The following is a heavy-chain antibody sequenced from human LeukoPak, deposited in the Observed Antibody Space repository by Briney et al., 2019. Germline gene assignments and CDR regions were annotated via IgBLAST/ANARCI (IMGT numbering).Heavy chain of an antibody. J-gene: IGHJ6*02. V-gene: IGHV4-59*01. CDR1: GGSISSYY. CDR2: IYYSGST. CDR3: ARANYGSGYGMDV. D-gene: IGHD3-10*01. Sequence: PSETLSLTCTVSGGSISSYYWSWIRQPPGKGLEWIGYIYYSGSTNYNPSLKSRVTISVDTSKNQFSLKLSSVTAADTAVYYCARANYGSGYGMDVWGQGPRSPSP.